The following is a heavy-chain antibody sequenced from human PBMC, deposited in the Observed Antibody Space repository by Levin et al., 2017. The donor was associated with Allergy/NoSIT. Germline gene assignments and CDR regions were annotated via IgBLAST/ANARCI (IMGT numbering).Heavy chain of an antibody. J-gene: IGHJ3*02. CDR3: ARGPEYRELWFGDFRI. CDR2: IYSGGST. V-gene: IGHV3-53*01. CDR1: GFTVSSNY. Sequence: RSGGSLRLSCAASGFTVSSNYMSWVRQAPGKGLEWVSVIYSGGSTYYADSVKGRFTMSRDNSKNTLYLQMNSLRTEDTAVYYCARGPEYRELWFGDFRIWGQGTKVTVSS. D-gene: IGHD3-10*01.